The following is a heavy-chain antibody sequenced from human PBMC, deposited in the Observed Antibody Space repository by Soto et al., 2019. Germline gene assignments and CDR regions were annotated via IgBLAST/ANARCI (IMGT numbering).Heavy chain of an antibody. V-gene: IGHV4-31*03. D-gene: IGHD2-15*01. CDR2: IYYSGST. CDR3: ARGLITGSQYSGAWYYFDS. Sequence: SETLSLTCTVSGGSISSGGYYWSWIRQHPGKGLEWIGYIYYSGSTYYKPSLKSRVTISVDTSKNQFSLKLSSVTAADTAVYYCARGLITGSQYSGAWYYFDSWGQGTQVTVS. J-gene: IGHJ4*02. CDR1: GGSISSGGYY.